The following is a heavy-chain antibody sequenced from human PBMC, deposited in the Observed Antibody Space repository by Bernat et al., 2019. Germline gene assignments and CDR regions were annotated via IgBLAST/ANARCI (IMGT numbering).Heavy chain of an antibody. Sequence: QVQLVQSGAEVKKPGASVKVFCQASGYTFTGYYMHWVRQAPGQGLEWMGWINTNSGSTNCAQKFQGWVTMARDTSITADYMERSRLRSDDTAVYCCARDFSRYYDFWSGRDYGMDVWGQGTTVTVSS. CDR3: ARDFSRYYDFWSGRDYGMDV. D-gene: IGHD3-3*01. CDR2: INTNSGST. J-gene: IGHJ6*02. CDR1: GYTFTGYY. V-gene: IGHV1-2*04.